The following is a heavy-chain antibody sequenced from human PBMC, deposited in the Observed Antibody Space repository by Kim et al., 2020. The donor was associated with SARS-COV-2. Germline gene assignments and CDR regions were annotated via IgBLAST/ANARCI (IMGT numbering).Heavy chain of an antibody. Sequence: GGSLRLSCAASVFTFSSYDMRWVRQAPGKGLEWVSAISASGDRNTDYADSVKVRFTVSRDNSKHTLYLQMNSLRVEDTALYYCSTKYTSGRPGPIDY. CDR1: VFTFSSYD. V-gene: IGHV3-23*01. CDR3: STKYTSGRPGPIDY. CDR2: ISASGDRNT. D-gene: IGHD3-10*01. J-gene: IGHJ4*01.